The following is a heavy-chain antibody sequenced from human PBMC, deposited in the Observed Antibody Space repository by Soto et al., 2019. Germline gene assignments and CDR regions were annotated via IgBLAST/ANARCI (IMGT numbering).Heavy chain of an antibody. Sequence: SETLSLTCSVSGGSISNYYWSWIRQPPGKRLEWIGFVHYTGSTSYNPSLESRVTISLDTSKNQFSLKLSSVTAADSAVYYCATVGYSSGRSYFDYWGQGTLVTVPS. J-gene: IGHJ4*02. CDR1: GGSISNYY. D-gene: IGHD6-19*01. CDR3: ATVGYSSGRSYFDY. CDR2: VHYTGST. V-gene: IGHV4-59*01.